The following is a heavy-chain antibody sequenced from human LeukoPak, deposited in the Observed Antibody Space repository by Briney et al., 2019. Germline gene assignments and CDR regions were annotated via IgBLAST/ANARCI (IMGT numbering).Heavy chain of an antibody. CDR2: FDPEDGET. CDR1: GYTLTELS. J-gene: IGHJ4*02. D-gene: IGHD3-22*01. CDR3: ATGDYYDSSPLEY. V-gene: IGHV1-24*01. Sequence: ASVQVSCKVSGYTLTELSMHWVRQAPGKGLEWMGGFDPEDGETIYAQKFQGRVTMTEDTSTDTAYMELSSLRSEDTAVYYCATGDYYDSSPLEYWGQGTLVTVSS.